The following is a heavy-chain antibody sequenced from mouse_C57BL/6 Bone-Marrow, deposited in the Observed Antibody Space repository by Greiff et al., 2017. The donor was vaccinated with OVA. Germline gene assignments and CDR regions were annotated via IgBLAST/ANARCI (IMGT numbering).Heavy chain of an antibody. Sequence: VQLVESGPELVKPGASVKISCKASGYAFSSSWLNWVKQRPGKGLEWIGRIYPGDGDTNYNGQFKGKAILTADKSSSTAYMQHSRLTSEDSTVYFCARSGYYGSSSYWYFDVWGTGTTVTVSS. CDR3: ARSGYYGSSSYWYFDV. CDR1: GYAFSSSW. D-gene: IGHD1-1*01. J-gene: IGHJ1*03. V-gene: IGHV1-82*01. CDR2: IYPGDGDT.